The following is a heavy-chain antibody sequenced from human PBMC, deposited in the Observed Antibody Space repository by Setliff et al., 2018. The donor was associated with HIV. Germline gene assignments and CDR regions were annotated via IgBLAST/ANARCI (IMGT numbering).Heavy chain of an antibody. Sequence: PGGSLRLSCSASGFTFSNYNRHWVRQAPGKGLDYVSAITTTGGNTYYADSVKGRFTISRDNSKNTLHLQMSSLRAEDTAVYYCASADFSGYYEHWGQGTLVTVSS. J-gene: IGHJ1*01. V-gene: IGHV3-64D*09. CDR2: ITTTGGNT. CDR3: ASADFSGYYEH. CDR1: GFTFSNYN. D-gene: IGHD3-22*01.